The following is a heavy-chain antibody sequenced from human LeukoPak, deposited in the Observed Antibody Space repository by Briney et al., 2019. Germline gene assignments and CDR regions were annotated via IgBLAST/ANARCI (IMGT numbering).Heavy chain of an antibody. Sequence: GGSLRLSCAASGFTFSSYWMHWVRQAPGKGLVWVSRINSDGSSTSYADSVKGRFTISRDNAKNTLYLQMNSLRAEDTAVYYCARAVRYIDDYGDHFYDYWAREPWSPSPQ. J-gene: IGHJ4*02. D-gene: IGHD4-17*01. CDR1: GFTFSSYW. CDR3: ARAVRYIDDYGDHFYDY. V-gene: IGHV3-74*01. CDR2: INSDGSST.